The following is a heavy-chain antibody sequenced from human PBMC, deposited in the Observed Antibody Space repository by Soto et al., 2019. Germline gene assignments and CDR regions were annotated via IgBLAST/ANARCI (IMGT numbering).Heavy chain of an antibody. J-gene: IGHJ4*02. CDR3: AREPGTYYDFWG. Sequence: GGSLRLSCAASGFTFSSYSMNWVRQAPGKGLEWVSSISSSSSYIYYADSVKGRFTISRDNAKNSLYLQMNSLRAEDTAVYYCAREPGTYYDFWGWGQGTLVTVSS. CDR1: GFTFSSYS. CDR2: ISSSSSYI. V-gene: IGHV3-21*01. D-gene: IGHD3-3*01.